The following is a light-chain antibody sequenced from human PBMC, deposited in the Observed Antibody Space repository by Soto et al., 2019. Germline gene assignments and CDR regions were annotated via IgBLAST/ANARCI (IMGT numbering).Light chain of an antibody. CDR1: ETINTW. Sequence: DIQMTQSPSSLSVSVGDRVTITCRASETINTWLDWYQQKPGKAPKILIYDASKLERGVPSRLSGSGSGAEFTLTISSLQPGDLATYYCQQYSSYPLTFGGGTKVE. V-gene: IGKV1-5*01. CDR3: QQYSSYPLT. J-gene: IGKJ4*01. CDR2: DAS.